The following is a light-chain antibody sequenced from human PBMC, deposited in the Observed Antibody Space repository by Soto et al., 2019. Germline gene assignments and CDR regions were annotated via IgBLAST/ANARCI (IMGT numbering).Light chain of an antibody. V-gene: IGKV3D-15*01. CDR3: HHYRSWPPYT. Sequence: EIVMTQSPDTLSVSPGERAALSCRTSQSVSSDLAWYQQKPGQAPRLLIYGASTRATGIPARFSGSGSGTESTLTISSLQSQDFALYYCHHYRSWPPYTFGQGTKLEIK. CDR1: QSVSSD. J-gene: IGKJ2*01. CDR2: GAS.